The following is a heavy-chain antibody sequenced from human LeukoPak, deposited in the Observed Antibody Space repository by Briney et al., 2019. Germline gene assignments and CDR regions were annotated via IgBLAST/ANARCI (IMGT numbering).Heavy chain of an antibody. D-gene: IGHD2-2*01. CDR2: IIPIFGTA. CDR1: GGTFSSYA. J-gene: IGHJ4*02. Sequence: SVKVSCKASGGTFSSYAISLVRQAPGQGLEWMGRIIPIFGTANYAQKFQGRVTITTDESTSTAYMELSSLRSEDTAVYYCAREGKYVAMPDYWGQGTLVTVSS. CDR3: AREGKYVAMPDY. V-gene: IGHV1-69*05.